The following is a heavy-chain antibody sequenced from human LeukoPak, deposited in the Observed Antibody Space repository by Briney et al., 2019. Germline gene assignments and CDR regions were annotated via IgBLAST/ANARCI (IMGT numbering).Heavy chain of an antibody. CDR1: GFSFSSYA. CDR3: ARDVNGYCSGGSCYFDYFDY. Sequence: GRSLRLSCAASGFSFSSYAIHWVRQAPGKGLEWVALIWHDGGKRYYADSVKGRFTISRDNSKNTLYLQMTTLRAEDTAVYYCARDVNGYCSGGSCYFDYFDYWGQGTLVTVSS. CDR2: IWHDGGKR. J-gene: IGHJ4*02. V-gene: IGHV3-33*08. D-gene: IGHD2-15*01.